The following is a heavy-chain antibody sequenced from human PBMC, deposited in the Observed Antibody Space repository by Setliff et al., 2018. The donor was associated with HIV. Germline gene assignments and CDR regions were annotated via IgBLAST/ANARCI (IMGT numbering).Heavy chain of an antibody. V-gene: IGHV1-8*02. CDR1: GYTFPDYD. Sequence: GALVKVSCKVSGYTFPDYDINWVRQATGQGLEWMGWMNPNNGNTGYAEKFQGRVTMTRDTSISTAYMELSSLRSDDTAVYYCARPKAAAGMGGWFDPWGQGTLVTVSS. D-gene: IGHD6-13*01. J-gene: IGHJ5*02. CDR3: ARPKAAAGMGGWFDP. CDR2: MNPNNGNT.